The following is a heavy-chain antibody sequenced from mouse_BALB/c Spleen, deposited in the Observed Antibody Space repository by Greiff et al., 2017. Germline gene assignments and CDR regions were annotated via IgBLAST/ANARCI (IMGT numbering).Heavy chain of an antibody. D-gene: IGHD3-3*01. CDR3: ARGGDVGFAD. CDR1: GYTFTSYN. J-gene: IGHJ3*01. V-gene: IGHV1-12*01. Sequence: LQQPGAELVKPGASVKMSCKASGYTFTSYNMHWVKQTPGQGLEWIGAIYPGNGDTSYNQKFKGKATLTADKSSSTAYMQLSSLTSEDSAVYYCARGGDVGFADWGQGTLVTVSA. CDR2: IYPGNGDT.